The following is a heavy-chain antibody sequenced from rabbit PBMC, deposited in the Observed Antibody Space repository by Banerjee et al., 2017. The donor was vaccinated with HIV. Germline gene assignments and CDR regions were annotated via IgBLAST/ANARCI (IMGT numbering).Heavy chain of an antibody. J-gene: IGHJ4*01. CDR2: IYTGSGST. D-gene: IGHD4-2*01. Sequence: QEQLEESGGDLVKPEGSLTLTCTASGFTISSSYFMCWVRQAPGKGLEWIGCIYTGSGSTYYANWAKGRFTISKTSSTTVTLQMTSLTAADTATYFCAKGAASDLWGPGTLVTVS. V-gene: IGHV1S45*01. CDR1: GFTISSSYF. CDR3: AKGAASDL.